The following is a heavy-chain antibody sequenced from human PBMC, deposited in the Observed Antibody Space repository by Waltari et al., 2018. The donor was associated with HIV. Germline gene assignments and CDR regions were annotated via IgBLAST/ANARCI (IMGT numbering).Heavy chain of an antibody. CDR2: ISWDSSTI. D-gene: IGHD4-17*01. CDR3: AKDKRSGYGGNSVWYFDL. V-gene: IGHV3-9*01. J-gene: IGHJ2*01. Sequence: LQLVRLGGGLVRPGRSRGLPWAASGFTLDDYARHWVGQAPGRGLEWVSGISWDSSTIGYADSVKGRFTISRDNAKNSLYLQMNSVRAEDTALYYCAKDKRSGYGGNSVWYFDLWGRGTLVTVSS. CDR1: GFTLDDYA.